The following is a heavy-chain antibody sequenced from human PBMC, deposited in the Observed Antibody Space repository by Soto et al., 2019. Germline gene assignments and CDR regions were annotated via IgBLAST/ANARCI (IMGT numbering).Heavy chain of an antibody. J-gene: IGHJ4*02. CDR1: GFTFGNHW. Sequence: VGSLRLSCAASGFTFGNHWMHWVRQAPGKGLEWVSRMNSDGTTTNYADSVKGRFTVSRDNAKNTLYLQMNSLRAEDTAVYYCATAEVDYWGPGTLVTVSS. CDR3: ATAEVDY. CDR2: MNSDGTTT. V-gene: IGHV3-74*01.